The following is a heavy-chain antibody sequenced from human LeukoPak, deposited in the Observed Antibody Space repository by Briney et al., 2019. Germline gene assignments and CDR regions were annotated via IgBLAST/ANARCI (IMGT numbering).Heavy chain of an antibody. D-gene: IGHD3-16*01. CDR3: AREPSYDYVWGSFPRPRFDY. CDR1: GGSISSYY. CDR2: IYTSGST. V-gene: IGHV4-4*07. J-gene: IGHJ4*02. Sequence: SETLSLTCTVSGGSISSYYWSWIRQPAGKGLEWIGRIYTSGSTNYNPSLKSRVTTSVDTSKNQFSLKLSSVTAADTAVYYCAREPSYDYVWGSFPRPRFDYWGQGTLVTVSS.